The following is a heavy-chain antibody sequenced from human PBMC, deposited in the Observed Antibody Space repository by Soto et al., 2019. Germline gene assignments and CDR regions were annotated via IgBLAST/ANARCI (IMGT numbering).Heavy chain of an antibody. V-gene: IGHV4-39*01. CDR2: IYYSGST. D-gene: IGHD2-21*02. Sequence: LSLTCTVSGGSISSSSYYWGWIRQPPGKGLEWIGSIYYSGSTYYNPSLKSRVTISVDTSKNQFSLKLSSVTAADTAVYYCARHTTVVTRGYFDYWGQGTLVTV. CDR1: GGSISSSSYY. J-gene: IGHJ4*02. CDR3: ARHTTVVTRGYFDY.